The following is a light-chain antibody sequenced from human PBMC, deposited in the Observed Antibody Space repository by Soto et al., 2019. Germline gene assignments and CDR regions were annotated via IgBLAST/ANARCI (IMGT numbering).Light chain of an antibody. Sequence: QLVLTQPPSASASLGASVTLTCTLSSGYSNYKVDWYQQRPGKGPRFVMRVGTGGIVGSKGDGIPDRFSVLGSGLNRYLTIKNIQEEDESDYHCGADHGSGSNFVARRVVFGGGTQLTVL. V-gene: IGLV9-49*01. CDR1: SGYSNYK. J-gene: IGLJ2*01. CDR2: VGTGGIVG. CDR3: GADHGSGSNFVARRVV.